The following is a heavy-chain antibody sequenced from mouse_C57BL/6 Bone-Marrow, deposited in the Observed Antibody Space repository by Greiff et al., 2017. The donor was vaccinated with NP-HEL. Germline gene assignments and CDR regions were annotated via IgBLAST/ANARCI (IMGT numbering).Heavy chain of an antibody. J-gene: IGHJ2*01. Sequence: VQLQQSGPELVKPGASVKISCKASGYSFTGYYMNWVKQSPEKSLEWIGEINPSTGGTTYNQKFKAKATLTVDKSSSTAYMQLKSLTSEDSAVYYCARDGYYDYWGQGTTRTVSS. CDR2: INPSTGGT. CDR1: GYSFTGYY. CDR3: ARDGYYDY. V-gene: IGHV1-42*01. D-gene: IGHD2-3*01.